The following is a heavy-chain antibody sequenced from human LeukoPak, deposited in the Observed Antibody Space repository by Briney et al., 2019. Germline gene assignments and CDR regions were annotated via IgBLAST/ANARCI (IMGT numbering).Heavy chain of an antibody. Sequence: ASVKVSCKTSGYTFTSCGIIWVRQAPGQGLEWTGWVSPYNGNTNYAQKLQGRVTMTTDTSTRTAYMELRSLRSDDTAVYFCAREITTGNFDYWGQGTLVTVSS. CDR1: GYTFTSCG. V-gene: IGHV1-18*01. CDR2: VSPYNGNT. D-gene: IGHD4-11*01. J-gene: IGHJ4*02. CDR3: AREITTGNFDY.